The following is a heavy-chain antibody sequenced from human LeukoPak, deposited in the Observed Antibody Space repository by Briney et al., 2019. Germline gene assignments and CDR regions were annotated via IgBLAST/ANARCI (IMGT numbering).Heavy chain of an antibody. J-gene: IGHJ4*02. D-gene: IGHD4-17*01. CDR2: IYYSGST. Sequence: SETLSLTCTVSGGSISSYYWSRIRQPPGKGLEWIGYIYYSGSTNYNPSLKSRVTISVDTSKNQFSLKLSSVTAADTAVYYCARLRLPYGDRELDYWGQGTLVTVSS. CDR3: ARLRLPYGDRELDY. V-gene: IGHV4-59*08. CDR1: GGSISSYY.